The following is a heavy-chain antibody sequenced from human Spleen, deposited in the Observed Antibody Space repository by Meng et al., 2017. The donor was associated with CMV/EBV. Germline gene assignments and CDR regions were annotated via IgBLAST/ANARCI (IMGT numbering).Heavy chain of an antibody. CDR1: GFPFSDYG. Sequence: GESLKISCAASGFPFSDYGIHWVRQAPGKGLEWVAFLRSDGTHDLYSDSVKGRFTISRDNSKNTLYLQMNSLRAEDTAVYYCARDMRITMVRGSDYYYGMDVWGQGTTVTVSS. V-gene: IGHV3-30*02. CDR2: LRSDGTHD. CDR3: ARDMRITMVRGSDYYYGMDV. J-gene: IGHJ6*02. D-gene: IGHD3-10*01.